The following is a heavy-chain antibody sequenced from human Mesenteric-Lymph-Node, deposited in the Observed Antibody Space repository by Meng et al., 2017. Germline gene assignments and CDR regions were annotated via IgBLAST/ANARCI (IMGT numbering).Heavy chain of an antibody. D-gene: IGHD3-22*01. V-gene: IGHV4-38-2*02. Sequence: SETLSLTCTVSGYSISSGYYWGWIRQPPGKGLEWIGSIYHSGSNYYNPSLKSRVTISVDTSKNQFSLKLSSVTAADTAVYYCAREFLSYYDSSGYSRGAFDIWGQGTMVTVSS. J-gene: IGHJ3*02. CDR1: GYSISSGYY. CDR2: IYHSGSN. CDR3: AREFLSYYDSSGYSRGAFDI.